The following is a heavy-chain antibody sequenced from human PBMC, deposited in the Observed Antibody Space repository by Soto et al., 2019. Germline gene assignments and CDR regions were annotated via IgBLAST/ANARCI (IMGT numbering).Heavy chain of an antibody. D-gene: IGHD3-10*01. J-gene: IGHJ4*02. CDR2: IGAYNGNT. CDR3: ARDLGYYYGSGSYYPSLY. V-gene: IGHV1-18*01. Sequence: ASVKVSCKASGYTFTSYGISWVRQAPGQGLEWMGWIGAYNGNTNYAQKLQGRVTMTTDTSTSTAYMELRSLRSDDTAVYYCARDLGYYYGSGSYYPSLYWGQGTLVTVSS. CDR1: GYTFTSYG.